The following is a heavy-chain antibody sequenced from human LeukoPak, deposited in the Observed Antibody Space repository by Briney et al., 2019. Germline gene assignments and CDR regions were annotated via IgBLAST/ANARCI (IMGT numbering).Heavy chain of an antibody. D-gene: IGHD2-15*01. CDR1: GFTFSNYD. CDR3: ARGADTHFDY. V-gene: IGHV3-13*04. J-gene: IGHJ4*02. CDR2: IGTAGDT. Sequence: PGRSLRLSCAASGFTFSNYDMHWVRQATGKGLEWVSAIGTAGDTYCQGSVRGRFTMSRENAKNSLYLQMNSLTAGDTAVYYCARGADTHFDYWGQGILVTVSS.